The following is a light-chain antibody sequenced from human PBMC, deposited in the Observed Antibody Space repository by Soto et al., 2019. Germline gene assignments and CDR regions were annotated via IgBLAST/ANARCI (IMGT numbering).Light chain of an antibody. CDR1: QSGSSSY. J-gene: IGKJ1*01. Sequence: EIVLTQSPGTLSLSPGERATLSCRASQSGSSSYLAWYQQKPGRAPRLLISGASSRATGLPDRFSGSGSGTDFSLTIRTLEPEDLAVYYCHQYCSSPPTFGQATKVEIK. V-gene: IGKV3-20*01. CDR2: GAS. CDR3: HQYCSSPPT.